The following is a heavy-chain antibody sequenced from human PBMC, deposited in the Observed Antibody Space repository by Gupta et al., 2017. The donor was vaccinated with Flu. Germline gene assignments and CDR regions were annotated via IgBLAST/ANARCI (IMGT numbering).Heavy chain of an antibody. V-gene: IGHV3-23*01. J-gene: IGHJ4*02. CDR3: AKEEQDGGNFVYIDY. Sequence: EVQMLGSGGGLVQPGGHLRLSCAVPGFTFSSYALSWVRQAPGKGLEWVAAISSSGGGIYYADSVKGRFTASRDNSKNTLYLQMSSLRVEDTAVYYCAKEEQDGGNFVYIDYWGQGTLVTVSS. D-gene: IGHD3-16*01. CDR2: ISSSGGGI. CDR1: GFTFSSYA.